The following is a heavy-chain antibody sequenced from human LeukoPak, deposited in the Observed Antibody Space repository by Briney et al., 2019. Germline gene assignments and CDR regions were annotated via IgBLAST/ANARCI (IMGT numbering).Heavy chain of an antibody. Sequence: GGSLRLSCSASGFTFSSYRMNWVRQAPGKGLEWVSSISSSSDYIYYGRFTISRDNAKNSLYLQMNSLRAEDTAVYYCARDIFYSNGYYGMDVWGQGTTVTVSS. D-gene: IGHD4-11*01. V-gene: IGHV3-21*01. J-gene: IGHJ6*02. CDR3: ARDIFYSNGYYGMDV. CDR1: GFTFSSYR. CDR2: ISSSSDYI.